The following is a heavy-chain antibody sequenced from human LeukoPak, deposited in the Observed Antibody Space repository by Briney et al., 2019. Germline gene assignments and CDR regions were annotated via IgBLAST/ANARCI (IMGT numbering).Heavy chain of an antibody. CDR3: ARPDQQEYTSGYYFDY. V-gene: IGHV4-34*01. CDR2: INHSGST. J-gene: IGHJ4*02. Sequence: PSETLSLTCAVYGGSFSGYYWSWIRQPPGKGLEWIGEINHSGSTNYNPSLKSRVTISVDTSKNQFSLKLSSVTAADTAVYYCARPDQQEYTSGYYFDYWGQGTLVTVSS. D-gene: IGHD3-22*01. CDR1: GGSFSGYY.